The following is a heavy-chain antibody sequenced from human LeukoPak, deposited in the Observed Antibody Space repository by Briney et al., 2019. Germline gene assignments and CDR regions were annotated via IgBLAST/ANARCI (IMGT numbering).Heavy chain of an antibody. Sequence: SETLSLTCTVSGGSISSYYWSWIRQPPGKGLEWIGYIYYSGSINYNPSLKSRVTISVDTSKNQFSLKLSSVTAADTAVYYCARPAIGSYCSGGSCDKGDNWFDPWGQGTLVTVSS. CDR3: ARPAIGSYCSGGSCDKGDNWFDP. J-gene: IGHJ5*02. V-gene: IGHV4-59*08. D-gene: IGHD2-15*01. CDR1: GGSISSYY. CDR2: IYYSGSI.